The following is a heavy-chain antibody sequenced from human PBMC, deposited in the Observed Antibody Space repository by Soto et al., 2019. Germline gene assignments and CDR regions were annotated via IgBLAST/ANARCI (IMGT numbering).Heavy chain of an antibody. J-gene: IGHJ4*02. D-gene: IGHD2-21*02. CDR3: AKDSRIVVVTAPYDY. CDR2: ISYDGSNN. CDR1: GFTFSSYG. Sequence: QVQLVESGGGVVQPGRSLRLSCAASGFTFSSYGMHWVRQAPGKGLEWVAVISYDGSNNYYADSVKGRFTISRDNSKNTLYLQMNSLRAEDTAVYYCAKDSRIVVVTAPYDYGGQGTLVTVSS. V-gene: IGHV3-30*18.